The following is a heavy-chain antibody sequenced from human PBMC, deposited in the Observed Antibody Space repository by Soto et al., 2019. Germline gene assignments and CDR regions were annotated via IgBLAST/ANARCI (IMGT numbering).Heavy chain of an antibody. V-gene: IGHV1-8*01. CDR3: ARGVSAGVDY. CDR2: MEPSTGTT. D-gene: IGHD1-26*01. CDR1: GYSFTSLD. J-gene: IGHJ4*02. Sequence: ASVRVSCKASGYSFTSLDINWVRQTAGQGLEWMGWMEPSTGTTGYAQKFQGRVTMTRDTSINTAYMELTTLTSDDTAFYYCARGVSAGVDYWGQGTLVTVSS.